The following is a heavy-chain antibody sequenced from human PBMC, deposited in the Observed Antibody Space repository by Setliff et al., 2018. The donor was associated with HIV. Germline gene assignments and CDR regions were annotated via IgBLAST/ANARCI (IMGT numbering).Heavy chain of an antibody. CDR3: ARDPVITMMVGPKFYFDY. D-gene: IGHD3-22*01. V-gene: IGHV4-61*02. J-gene: IGHJ4*02. CDR2: IYISGST. CDR1: GGSISSGNYY. Sequence: LSLTCTVSGGSISSGNYYWNWIRQPAGKGLEWIGRIYISGSTNYNPSLESRVTMSVDTSKNQFSLRLTSVTAADTAVYYCARDPVITMMVGPKFYFDYWGQGILVTVSS.